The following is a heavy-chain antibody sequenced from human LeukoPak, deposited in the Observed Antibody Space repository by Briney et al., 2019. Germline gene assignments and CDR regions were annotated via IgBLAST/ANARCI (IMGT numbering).Heavy chain of an antibody. CDR3: ARAGELRYMDV. V-gene: IGHV3-11*04. D-gene: IGHD3-16*01. Sequence: GGSLRLSCAASGFTFSDYYMSLIRQAPGKGLEWVSTIKGTGLTTYYADSVKGRFTISRDNAKNSLFLQMSSLRADDTAIYYCARAGELRYMDVWGKGTAVTVSS. CDR1: GFTFSDYY. CDR2: IKGTGLTT. J-gene: IGHJ6*03.